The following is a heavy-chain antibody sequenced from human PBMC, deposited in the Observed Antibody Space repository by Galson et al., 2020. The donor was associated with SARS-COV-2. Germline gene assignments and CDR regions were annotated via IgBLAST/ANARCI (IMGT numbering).Heavy chain of an antibody. CDR3: ARDVGFGELLSGYYYGMDV. J-gene: IGHJ6*02. D-gene: IGHD3-10*01. CDR1: GYTFTSYG. CDR2: ISAYNGNT. V-gene: IGHV1-18*01. Sequence: GESLKISCKASGYTFTSYGISWVRQAPGQGLEWMGWISAYNGNTNYAQKLQGRVTMTTDTSTSTAYMELRSLRSDDTAVYYCARDVGFGELLSGYYYGMDVWGQGTTVTVSS.